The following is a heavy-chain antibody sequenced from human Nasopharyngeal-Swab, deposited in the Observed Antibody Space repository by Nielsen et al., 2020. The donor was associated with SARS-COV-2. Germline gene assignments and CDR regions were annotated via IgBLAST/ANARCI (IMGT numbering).Heavy chain of an antibody. V-gene: IGHV1-2*04. Sequence: WVRQAPGQRLEWMGWINPNSGGTNYAQKFQGWVTMTRDTSISTAYMELSRLRSDDTAVYYCARGGPGYCSSTSCYGNWFDPWGQGTRVTVSS. CDR2: INPNSGGT. J-gene: IGHJ5*02. CDR3: ARGGPGYCSSTSCYGNWFDP. D-gene: IGHD2-2*01.